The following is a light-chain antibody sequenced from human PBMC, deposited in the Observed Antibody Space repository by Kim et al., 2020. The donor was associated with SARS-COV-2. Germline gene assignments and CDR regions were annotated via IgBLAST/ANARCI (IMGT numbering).Light chain of an antibody. J-gene: IGLJ1*01. V-gene: IGLV3-1*01. CDR1: KVGDKY. CDR2: QDN. CDR3: QAWDSSTHNYV. Sequence: GQKAGINCSGYKVGDKYFCWDEQRPDQAPVVVIYQDNQRPSGVPERFSCSNSENTATLTISGTQAMDKADYYCQAWDSSTHNYVFGAGTKVTVL.